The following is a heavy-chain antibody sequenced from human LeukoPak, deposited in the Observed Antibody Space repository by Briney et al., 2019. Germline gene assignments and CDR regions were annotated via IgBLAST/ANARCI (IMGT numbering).Heavy chain of an antibody. CDR3: ARGQSSGWYWFDL. CDR2: MNPNTGNI. J-gene: IGHJ5*02. Sequence: ASVKVSCKASGYTFTNYDVNWVRQATGQGLEWMGWMNPNTGNIAYAQKFQGRVSMTRSTSINTAYMELTSLRSEDTAVYYCARGQSSGWYWFDLWGRGALVTVSS. V-gene: IGHV1-8*01. CDR1: GYTFTNYD. D-gene: IGHD6-19*01.